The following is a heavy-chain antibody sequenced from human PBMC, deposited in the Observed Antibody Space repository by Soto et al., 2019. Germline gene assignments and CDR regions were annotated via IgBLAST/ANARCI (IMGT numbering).Heavy chain of an antibody. V-gene: IGHV4-31*03. D-gene: IGHD3-3*01. CDR3: ARSYDFWSGYWFDP. CDR1: GGPISSGGYY. Sequence: SETLSLTCTVSGGPISSGGYYWSWIRQHPGKGLEWIGYIYYSGSTYYNPSLKSRVTISVDTSKNQFSLKLSSVTAADTAVYYCARSYDFWSGYWFDPWGQGTLVTVSS. J-gene: IGHJ5*02. CDR2: IYYSGST.